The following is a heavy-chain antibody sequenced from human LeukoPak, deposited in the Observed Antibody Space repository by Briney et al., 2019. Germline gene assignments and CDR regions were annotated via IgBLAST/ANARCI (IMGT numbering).Heavy chain of an antibody. CDR2: ISGSGGST. V-gene: IGHV3-23*01. CDR1: GFTFSSYA. Sequence: GGSLRLSCAASGFTFSSYAMSWVRQAPGKGLKWVSAISGSGGSTYYADSVKGRFTISRDNSKNTLYLQMNSLRAEDTAVYYCARVNSGWYFDYWGQGTLVTVSS. D-gene: IGHD6-19*01. CDR3: ARVNSGWYFDY. J-gene: IGHJ4*02.